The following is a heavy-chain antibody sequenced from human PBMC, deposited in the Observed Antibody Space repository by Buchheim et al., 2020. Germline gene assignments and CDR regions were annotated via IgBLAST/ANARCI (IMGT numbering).Heavy chain of an antibody. CDR3: ARDLSGSQDY. V-gene: IGHV3-74*01. CDR2: INEDGSFT. J-gene: IGHJ4*02. Sequence: EVQLEESGGGLVQPGGSLRLSCAASAFTLRTYWMHWVRQAPGKGLEWVSRINEDGSFTNYADSVKGRFTISRDNAENTLYLQMTSLRVEDTAMYYCARDLSGSQDYWGQGTL. CDR1: AFTLRTYW. D-gene: IGHD1-26*01.